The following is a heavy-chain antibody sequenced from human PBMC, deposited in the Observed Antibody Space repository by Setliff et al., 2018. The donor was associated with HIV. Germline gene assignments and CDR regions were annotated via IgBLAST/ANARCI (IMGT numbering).Heavy chain of an antibody. V-gene: IGHV1-46*01. J-gene: IGHJ2*01. Sequence: GASVKVSCKASGYTFTSNGISWVRQAPGQGLEWMGVINPTGGSTRNTQKFQGRVAMTRDTSTSTVYMELSSLRSEDTAVYYCARDFDLWGRGTLVTVSS. CDR2: INPTGGST. CDR3: ARDFDL. CDR1: GYTFTSNG.